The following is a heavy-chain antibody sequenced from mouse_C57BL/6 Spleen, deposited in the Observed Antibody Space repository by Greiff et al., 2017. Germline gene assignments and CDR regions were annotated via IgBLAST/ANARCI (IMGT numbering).Heavy chain of an antibody. CDR3: TRVPTGTERVSWFAY. CDR1: GFTFSSYA. V-gene: IGHV5-9-1*02. Sequence: EVKLMESGEGLVKPGGSLKLSCAASGFTFSSYAMSWVRQTPEKRLEWVAYISSGGDYIYYADTVKGRFTISRDNARNTLYLQMSSLKSEDTAMYYCTRVPTGTERVSWFAYWGQGTLVTVSA. CDR2: ISSGGDYI. J-gene: IGHJ3*01. D-gene: IGHD4-1*02.